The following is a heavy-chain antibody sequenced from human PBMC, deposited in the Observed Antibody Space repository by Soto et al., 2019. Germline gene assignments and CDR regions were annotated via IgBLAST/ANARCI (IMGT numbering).Heavy chain of an antibody. J-gene: IGHJ6*02. CDR1: GFTFSDYY. Sequence: GGSLRLSCAASGFTFSDYYMSWIRQAPGKGLEWVSYISSSGSTIYYADSVKGRFTISRDNAKNSLYLQMNSLRAEDTAVYYCARGERFGELLYYYYGMDVWGQGTTVTVSS. CDR2: ISSSGSTI. D-gene: IGHD3-10*01. V-gene: IGHV3-11*01. CDR3: ARGERFGELLYYYYGMDV.